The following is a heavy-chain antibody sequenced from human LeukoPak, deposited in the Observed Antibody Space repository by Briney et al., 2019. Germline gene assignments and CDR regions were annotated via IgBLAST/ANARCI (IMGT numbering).Heavy chain of an antibody. Sequence: ASVKVSCKVSGYTLTELSMHWVRQAPGKGLEWMGGFDTEDGATIYEQKFQGRVTMTEDTSTDTAYMELSSLRSEDTAVYYCATWENWIESFDYWGQGTLVTVSS. D-gene: IGHD1-1*01. CDR3: ATWENWIESFDY. J-gene: IGHJ4*02. CDR2: FDTEDGAT. V-gene: IGHV1-24*01. CDR1: GYTLTELS.